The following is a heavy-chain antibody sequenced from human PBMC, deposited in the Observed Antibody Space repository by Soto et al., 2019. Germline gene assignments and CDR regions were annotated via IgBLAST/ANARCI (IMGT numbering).Heavy chain of an antibody. CDR3: ARDLIAARPGWFDP. Sequence: APAKVSCKPSGYTFATIGISWARQAPGQGLEWMGWISVYNGNTKYAQKLQGRVTMTTDTSTSTAYMELRSLRSDDTAVYYCARDLIAARPGWFDPWGQGTLVTVSS. D-gene: IGHD6-6*01. V-gene: IGHV1-18*01. CDR2: ISVYNGNT. CDR1: GYTFATIG. J-gene: IGHJ5*02.